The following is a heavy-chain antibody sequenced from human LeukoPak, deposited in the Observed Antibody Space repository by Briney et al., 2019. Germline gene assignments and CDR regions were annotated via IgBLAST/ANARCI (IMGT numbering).Heavy chain of an antibody. J-gene: IGHJ3*02. CDR1: GFTFSSYA. D-gene: IGHD3-22*01. CDR3: AKHYYDSSGYYFDAFDI. V-gene: IGHV3-23*01. Sequence: GSLRLSCAASGFTFSSYAMSWVRQAPGKGVEWVSAISGSGGSTYYSDSVKGRFTISRDNSKNTLYLQMNSLRAEDTAVYYCAKHYYDSSGYYFDAFDIWGQGTMVTVSS. CDR2: ISGSGGST.